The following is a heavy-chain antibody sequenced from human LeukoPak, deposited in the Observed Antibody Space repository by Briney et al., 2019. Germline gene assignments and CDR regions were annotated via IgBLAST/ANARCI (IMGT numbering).Heavy chain of an antibody. D-gene: IGHD6-19*01. J-gene: IGHJ5*02. Sequence: PGGSLRLSCAASGFTFNNYGMHWVRQAPGKGLEGVAVISYDGRNKHYPDSVKGRFTISRDISTDTLWLQMDSLRTEDTAVYYCARGAPIRVAVAATFDPWGQGTLVTVPS. CDR1: GFTFNNYG. V-gene: IGHV3-30*03. CDR3: ARGAPIRVAVAATFDP. CDR2: ISYDGRNK.